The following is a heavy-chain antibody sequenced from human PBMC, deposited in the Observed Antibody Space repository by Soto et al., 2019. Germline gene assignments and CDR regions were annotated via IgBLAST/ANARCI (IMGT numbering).Heavy chain of an antibody. CDR2: INSDGSST. V-gene: IGHV3-74*01. CDR1: GFTFSSYW. Sequence: GGSLRLSCAASGFTFSSYWMHWVRQAPGKGLVWASRINSDGSSTSYADSVKGRFTISRDNAKNTLYLQMDSLRSEDTAVYYCTKDRGAGTGDAFDIWGQGTMVTV. CDR3: TKDRGAGTGDAFDI. D-gene: IGHD1-1*01. J-gene: IGHJ3*02.